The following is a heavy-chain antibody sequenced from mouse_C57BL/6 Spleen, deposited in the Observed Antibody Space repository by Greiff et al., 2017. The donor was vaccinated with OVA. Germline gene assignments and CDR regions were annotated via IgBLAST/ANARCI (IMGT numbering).Heavy chain of an antibody. CDR1: GYTFTSYW. J-gene: IGHJ4*01. CDR3: ASTEGAMDY. V-gene: IGHV1-55*01. CDR2: IYPGSGST. Sequence: QVQLKESGAELVKPGASVKMSCKASGYTFTSYWITWVKQRPGQGLEWIGDIYPGSGSTNYNEKFKSKATLTVDTSSSTAYMQLSSLTSEDSAVYYCASTEGAMDYWGQGSSVTVSS.